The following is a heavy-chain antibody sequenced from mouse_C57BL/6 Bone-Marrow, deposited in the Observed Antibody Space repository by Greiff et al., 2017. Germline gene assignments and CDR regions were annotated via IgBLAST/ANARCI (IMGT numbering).Heavy chain of an antibody. CDR2: INPSSGYT. CDR1: GYTFTSYW. J-gene: IGHJ2*01. CDR3: ARYELPLRD. Sequence: VQLQQSGAELAKPGASVKLSCKASGYTFTSYWMHWVKQRPGQGLEWIGYINPSSGYTKYNQKFKDKAPLTADKSSSTAYMQLSSLTYEDAAVYYCARYELPLRDWGQGTTLTVSS. D-gene: IGHD2-1*01. V-gene: IGHV1-7*01.